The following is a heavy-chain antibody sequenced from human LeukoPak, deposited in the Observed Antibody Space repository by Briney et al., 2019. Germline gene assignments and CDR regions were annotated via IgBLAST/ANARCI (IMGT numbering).Heavy chain of an antibody. CDR3: ARAFSSGWYGGS. CDR1: GYSFVSYW. CDR2: IYPGDYET. V-gene: IGHV5-51*01. J-gene: IGHJ5*02. Sequence: GESLKISCKGSGYSFVSYWIGWVRQMPGEGLEWMGVIYPGDYETRYSPSFQGQVTISADKSISTAYLQWSSLKASDTAIYYCARAFSSGWYGGSWGQGTLVTVSP. D-gene: IGHD6-19*01.